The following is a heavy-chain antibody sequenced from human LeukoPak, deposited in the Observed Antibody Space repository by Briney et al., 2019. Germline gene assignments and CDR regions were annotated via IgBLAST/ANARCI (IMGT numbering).Heavy chain of an antibody. CDR3: ARDSGSYYYYYGMDV. D-gene: IGHD1-26*01. CDR2: ISSSSSTI. J-gene: IGHJ6*02. V-gene: IGHV3-48*02. Sequence: GGSLRLSCAASGFTFSSYSMNWVRQAPGKGLEWVSYISSSSSTIYYADSVKGRFTISRDNAKNSLYLQMNSLRDEDTAVYYCARDSGSYYYYYGMDVWGQGTTVTVSS. CDR1: GFTFSSYS.